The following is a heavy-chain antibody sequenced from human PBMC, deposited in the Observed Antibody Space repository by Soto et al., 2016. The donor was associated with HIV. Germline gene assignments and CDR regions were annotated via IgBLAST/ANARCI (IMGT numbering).Heavy chain of an antibody. D-gene: IGHD2-2*01. CDR2: INWNGENT. V-gene: IGHV3-20*04. Sequence: EVQLVESGGGVVRPGGSLRLSCTVSGFNFDDYGMSWVRQGPGKGLEWVSGINWNGENTGYGDSVKGRFIISRDNAKKSLYLQMNSLRGEDTALYYCARDRAGSAIAEYFQNWGQGTLVTVSS. J-gene: IGHJ1*01. CDR1: GFNFDDYG. CDR3: ARDRAGSAIAEYFQN.